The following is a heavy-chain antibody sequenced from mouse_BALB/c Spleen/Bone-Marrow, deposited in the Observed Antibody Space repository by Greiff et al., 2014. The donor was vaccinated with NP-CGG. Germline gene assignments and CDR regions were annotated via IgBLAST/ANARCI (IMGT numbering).Heavy chain of an antibody. D-gene: IGHD2-1*01. Sequence: VMLVESGPGLVAPSQSLSITCTVSGFSLTSYGIHWVRQPPEKGLEWLGVIWAGGSANYNSALMSRLSISKDNSKSQVFLKMNRLQTDDTAMYYCARAYVNYGYGDGWGAGTTVTVSS. CDR1: GFSLTSYG. V-gene: IGHV2-9*02. J-gene: IGHJ1*01. CDR2: IWAGGSA. CDR3: ARAYVNYGYGDG.